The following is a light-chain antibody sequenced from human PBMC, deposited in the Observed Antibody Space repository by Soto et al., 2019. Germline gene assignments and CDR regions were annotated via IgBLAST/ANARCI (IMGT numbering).Light chain of an antibody. Sequence: AIRMTQSPSSFSASTGDRVTITCRASQGIRSYLAWYQQKPGIAPKLLIYAASTLQSGVPSRFSGSGSGTDFTLTISCLQYEDFATYYCQQYYSYPLTFGQGTKVEIK. V-gene: IGKV1-8*01. CDR1: QGIRSY. CDR2: AAS. CDR3: QQYYSYPLT. J-gene: IGKJ1*01.